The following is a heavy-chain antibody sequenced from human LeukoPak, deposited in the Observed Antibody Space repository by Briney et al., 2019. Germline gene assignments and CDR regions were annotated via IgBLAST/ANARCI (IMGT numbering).Heavy chain of an antibody. V-gene: IGHV3-30*04. J-gene: IGHJ4*02. Sequence: GGSLRLSCAASGFTFSTYTMHWVRQAPGKGLEWVAVISYDGSYTYYAESVRGRFTFSRDNSKNTLCLQMNSLRAEDTALYYCARGGLNRYDYWGQGTLVSVSS. CDR1: GFTFSTYT. D-gene: IGHD3-16*01. CDR2: ISYDGSYT. CDR3: ARGGLNRYDY.